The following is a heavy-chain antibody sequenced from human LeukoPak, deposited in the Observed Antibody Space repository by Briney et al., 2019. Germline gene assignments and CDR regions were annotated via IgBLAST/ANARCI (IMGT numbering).Heavy chain of an antibody. J-gene: IGHJ3*02. CDR2: IIPLFGTP. Sequence: SVKVSCKASGGTFSSYTISWVRQAPGQGLEWMGGIIPLFGTPDYAQKFQGRVTITADKSTSTAYMELSSLRSEDTAVYYCAVTYYYDSSGYGAFDIWGQGTMVTVSS. D-gene: IGHD3-22*01. V-gene: IGHV1-69*06. CDR3: AVTYYYDSSGYGAFDI. CDR1: GGTFSSYT.